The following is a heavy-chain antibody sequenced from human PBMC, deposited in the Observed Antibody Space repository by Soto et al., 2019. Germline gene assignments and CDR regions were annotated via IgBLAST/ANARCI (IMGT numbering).Heavy chain of an antibody. CDR1: GVTFSIYS. CDR2: ISSSSSYI. Sequence: PGESLKISCAASGVTFSIYSMNRVRQAPGKGLEWVSSISSSSSYIYYADSVKGRFTISRDNAKNSLYLQMNSLRAGDTAVYYCARDYGYSYGYDYWGQGTLVTVSS. D-gene: IGHD5-18*01. J-gene: IGHJ4*02. CDR3: ARDYGYSYGYDY. V-gene: IGHV3-21*01.